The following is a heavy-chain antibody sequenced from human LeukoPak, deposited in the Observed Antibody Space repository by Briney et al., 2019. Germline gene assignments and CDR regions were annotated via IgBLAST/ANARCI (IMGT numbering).Heavy chain of an antibody. CDR1: KFTFSRYV. CDR3: AKDGQRGFDYSNSLEY. V-gene: IGHV3-33*06. CDR2: IWSDGTNQ. D-gene: IGHD4-11*01. Sequence: GGSLTLSCTASKFTFSRYVRHWVRQAPGKGLEWVAVIWSDGTNQYYADSVKGRFTISRDNSNKLVYLQMNRMPASDTAADYCAKDGQRGFDYSNSLEYWGQGALVIVSA. J-gene: IGHJ4*02.